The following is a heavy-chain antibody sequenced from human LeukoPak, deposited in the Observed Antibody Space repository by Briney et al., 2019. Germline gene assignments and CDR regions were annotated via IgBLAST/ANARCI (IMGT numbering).Heavy chain of an antibody. V-gene: IGHV3-64*01. Sequence: GGSLRLSCAASGFPFSSHAFHWVRQAPGKGREYVSGNSSNGGSTYHVKSVKDGFTISRDNSKNALYLQMGSLRGDDTAVYYCARDQGWQLWSFPIDYWGLGILVTVSS. CDR2: NSSNGGST. CDR3: ARDQGWQLWSFPIDY. D-gene: IGHD3-10*01. CDR1: GFPFSSHA. J-gene: IGHJ4*02.